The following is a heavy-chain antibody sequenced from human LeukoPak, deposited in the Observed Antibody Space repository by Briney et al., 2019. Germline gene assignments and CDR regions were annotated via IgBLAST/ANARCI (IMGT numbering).Heavy chain of an antibody. D-gene: IGHD4/OR15-4a*01. J-gene: IGHJ4*02. CDR1: GGSFSGYY. CDR3: ARAPNGAAPYYFDC. V-gene: IGHV4-34*01. CDR2: INHSGST. Sequence: SETLSLTCAVYGGSFSGYYWSWIRQPPGKGLEWIGEINHSGSTNYNPSLKSRVTMSVDTSKNQFSLKLRSVTAADTAVYYCARAPNGAAPYYFDCWGQGTLVTVSS.